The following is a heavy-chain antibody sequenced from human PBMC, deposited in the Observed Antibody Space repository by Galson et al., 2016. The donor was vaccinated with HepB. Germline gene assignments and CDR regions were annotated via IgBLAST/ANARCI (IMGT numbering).Heavy chain of an antibody. CDR1: GFTFSSYW. CDR3: ARDPPANSN. D-gene: IGHD2-21*01. V-gene: IGHV3-7*01. CDR2: INQDGIEK. Sequence: SLRLSCATSGFTFSSYWMTWVRQAPGKGLEWVTNINQDGIEKYYVGSVEGRFTISRDNAKKSLYLQMDSLRAEDTAVYYCARDPPANSNWGPGTLVTVSS. J-gene: IGHJ4*02.